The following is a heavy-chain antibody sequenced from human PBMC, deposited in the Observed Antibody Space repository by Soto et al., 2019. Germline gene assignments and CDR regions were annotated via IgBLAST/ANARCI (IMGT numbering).Heavy chain of an antibody. V-gene: IGHV4-59*01. CDR1: GGSISSYY. CDR3: ARGGGGDSYYGMDV. Sequence: PSETLSLTCTVSGGSISSYYWSWIRQPPGKGLEWIGYIYYSGSTNYNPSLKSRVTISVDTSKNQFSLKLSSVTAADTAVYYCARGGGGDSYYGMDVCGQGTTGTVS. D-gene: IGHD3-16*01. J-gene: IGHJ6*02. CDR2: IYYSGST.